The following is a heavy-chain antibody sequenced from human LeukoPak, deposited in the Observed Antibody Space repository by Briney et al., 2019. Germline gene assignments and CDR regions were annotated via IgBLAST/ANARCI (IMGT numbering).Heavy chain of an antibody. J-gene: IGHJ2*01. Sequence: SQTLSLTCAISGDSVSSNSAAWNWIRQSPSRGLEWLGRSYYRSKRYNDYAVSVKSRITINPDTSRNQFSLQLNSVTSEDTAVYYCARDPSYSSSWYARYWYFDLWGRGTLVTVSS. V-gene: IGHV6-1*01. CDR2: SYYRSKRYN. CDR3: ARDPSYSSSWYARYWYFDL. D-gene: IGHD6-13*01. CDR1: GDSVSSNSAA.